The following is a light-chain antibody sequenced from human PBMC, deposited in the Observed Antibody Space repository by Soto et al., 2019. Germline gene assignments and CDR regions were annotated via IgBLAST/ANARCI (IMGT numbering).Light chain of an antibody. CDR3: SSYTSSSKVI. J-gene: IGLJ2*01. CDR1: SSDVGDHNF. Sequence: QSALTQPASVSGSHGQSITISCTGTSSDVGDHNFVSWYQQHPGKAPKLMISEVSNRPSGVSNRFSGSKSGNTASLTISGLQAEDEADSYCSSYTSSSKVIFGGGTKVTVL. V-gene: IGLV2-14*01. CDR2: EVS.